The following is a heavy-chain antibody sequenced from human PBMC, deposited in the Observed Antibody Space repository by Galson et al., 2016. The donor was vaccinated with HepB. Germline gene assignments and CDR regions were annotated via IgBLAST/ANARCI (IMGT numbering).Heavy chain of an antibody. Sequence: SLRLSCAASGFIFSEFYMAWIRQAPGKGLEWASQISSTGTMTHSADSVQGRFTISRDNSNNTLYLQMNGLRAEDTAVYYCAKERLVRRIFDHWGQGTLLTVSS. CDR2: ISSTGTMT. D-gene: IGHD1-1*01. V-gene: IGHV3-11*01. CDR1: GFIFSEFY. J-gene: IGHJ4*02. CDR3: AKERLVRRIFDH.